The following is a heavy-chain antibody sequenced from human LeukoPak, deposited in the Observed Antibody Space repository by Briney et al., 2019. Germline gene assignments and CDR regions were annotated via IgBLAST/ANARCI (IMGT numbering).Heavy chain of an antibody. D-gene: IGHD6-19*01. CDR2: ISDSGANT. Sequence: GGSLRLSCAASGFTFSTYAMSWVRQAPGKGLEWVSTISDSGANTYYADSVRGRFTISRDNSKNTLYLQKNSLRADDTAIYYCAKSMTLQWRGFFDLWGRGTHVTVTS. V-gene: IGHV3-23*01. CDR3: AKSMTLQWRGFFDL. CDR1: GFTFSTYA. J-gene: IGHJ2*01.